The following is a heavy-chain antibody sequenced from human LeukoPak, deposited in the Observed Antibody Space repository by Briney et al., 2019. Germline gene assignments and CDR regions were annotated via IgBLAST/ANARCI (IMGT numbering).Heavy chain of an antibody. CDR1: GGSFSGYY. Sequence: SETLSLTCAVYGGSFSGYYWSWIRQPPGKGLEWMGEINHSGSTNDNPSLTSRVTLSVDTSKHQFALKLRAVTAADTAVYYCARAPDGIAVDGHFYFGYLGQGTLVTGSS. D-gene: IGHD6-19*01. J-gene: IGHJ4*02. CDR2: INHSGST. CDR3: ARAPDGIAVDGHFYFGY. V-gene: IGHV4-34*01.